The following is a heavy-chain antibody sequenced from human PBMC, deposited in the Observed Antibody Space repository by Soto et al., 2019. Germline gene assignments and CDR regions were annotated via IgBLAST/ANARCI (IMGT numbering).Heavy chain of an antibody. V-gene: IGHV3-30-3*01. D-gene: IGHD3-22*01. CDR3: ARDRYDSSSYGMAV. CDR1: GFTFSSYA. Sequence: QVQLVESGGGVVQPGRSLRLSCAASGFTFSSYAMHWVRQAPGKGLEWVAVISSDGSNKYYAESVKGRFTIYRDNSKNTLYLQMNSLRAEDTAVYYCARDRYDSSSYGMAVWGHGTTVTVSS. J-gene: IGHJ6*02. CDR2: ISSDGSNK.